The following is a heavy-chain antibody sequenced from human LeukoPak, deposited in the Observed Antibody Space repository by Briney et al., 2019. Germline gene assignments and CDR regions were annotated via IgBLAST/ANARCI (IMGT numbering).Heavy chain of an antibody. CDR1: GGSIKSDY. Sequence: PSETLSLTCTVSGGSIKSDYWSWIRQPPGKGLEWIGYINYSGDTNSNPPLKSRVTISVDTSKNQFSLNLSSVTAADTAVYFCARHRPGERRFDPWGQGALVTVSS. CDR3: ARHRPGERRFDP. D-gene: IGHD3-16*01. V-gene: IGHV4-59*08. CDR2: INYSGDT. J-gene: IGHJ5*02.